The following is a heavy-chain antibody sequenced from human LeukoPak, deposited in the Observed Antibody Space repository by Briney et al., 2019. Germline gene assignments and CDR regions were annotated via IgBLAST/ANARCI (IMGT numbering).Heavy chain of an antibody. CDR1: GGSISSGDYY. CDR2: IYYSGST. Sequence: SETLSLTCTVSGGSISSGDYYWSWIRQPPGKGLEWIGYIYYSGSTNYNPSLKSRVTISVDTSKNQFSLKLSSVTAVDTAVYYCARGTLGYCSSTSCYVFDYWGQGTLVTVSS. D-gene: IGHD2-2*01. V-gene: IGHV4-61*08. CDR3: ARGTLGYCSSTSCYVFDY. J-gene: IGHJ4*02.